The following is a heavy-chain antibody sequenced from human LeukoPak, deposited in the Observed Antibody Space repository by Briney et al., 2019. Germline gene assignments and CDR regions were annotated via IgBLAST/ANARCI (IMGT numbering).Heavy chain of an antibody. CDR3: ARVMYSSSWYQRWRICYFDY. D-gene: IGHD6-13*01. Sequence: ASVKVSCKASGYTFTDYYMHWVRQAPGQGLEWMGWINPNSGGTNYAQKFQGRVTMTRDTSISTAYMELSRLRSDDTAVYYCARVMYSSSWYQRWRICYFDYWDQGTLVTVSS. J-gene: IGHJ4*02. CDR2: INPNSGGT. V-gene: IGHV1-2*02. CDR1: GYTFTDYY.